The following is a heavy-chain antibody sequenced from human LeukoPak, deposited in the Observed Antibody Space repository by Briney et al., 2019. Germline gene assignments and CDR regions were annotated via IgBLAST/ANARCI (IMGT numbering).Heavy chain of an antibody. CDR3: AREVGPTIRAAAGTKIHAEYFQH. J-gene: IGHJ1*01. Sequence: ASVKVSCKASGYTFTGYYMHWVRQAPGQGLEWMGRINPNSGGTNYAQKSQGRVTMTRDTSISTAYMELSRLRSDDTAVYYCAREVGPTIRAAAGTKIHAEYFQHWGQGTLVTVSS. D-gene: IGHD6-13*01. V-gene: IGHV1-2*06. CDR2: INPNSGGT. CDR1: GYTFTGYY.